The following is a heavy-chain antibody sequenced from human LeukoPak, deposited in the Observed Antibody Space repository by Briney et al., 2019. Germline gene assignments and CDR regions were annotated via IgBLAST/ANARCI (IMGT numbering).Heavy chain of an antibody. CDR2: INHSGST. D-gene: IGHD3-3*01. V-gene: IGHV4-34*01. Sequence: SETLSLTCAVYGGSFSGYYWSWIRQPPGKGLEWIGEINHSGSTNYNPSLKSRVTISVDTSKNQFSLKLSSVTAAGTAVYYCARVGRRDFWSGSWFDPWGQGTLVTVSS. CDR1: GGSFSGYY. CDR3: ARVGRRDFWSGSWFDP. J-gene: IGHJ5*02.